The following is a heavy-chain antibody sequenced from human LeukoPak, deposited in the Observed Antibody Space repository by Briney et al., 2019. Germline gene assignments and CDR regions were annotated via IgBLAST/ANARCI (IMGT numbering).Heavy chain of an antibody. Sequence: PGGSLRLSCAASGFTVSSNYVSWVRQAPGKGLEWVSVIYSGGSTYYADSVKGRFTISRDNSKNTLYLQMNSLRAEDTAVYYCARDSRSSSGGDHWGQGTLVTVSS. J-gene: IGHJ4*02. CDR3: ARDSRSSSGGDH. CDR2: IYSGGST. V-gene: IGHV3-66*02. D-gene: IGHD6-6*01. CDR1: GFTVSSNY.